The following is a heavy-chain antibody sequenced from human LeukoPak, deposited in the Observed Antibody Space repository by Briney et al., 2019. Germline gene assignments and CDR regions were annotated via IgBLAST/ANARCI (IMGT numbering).Heavy chain of an antibody. CDR3: ARDGSGWAGYFDY. J-gene: IGHJ4*02. V-gene: IGHV4-38-2*02. Sequence: SETLSLTCTVSGYSISSGYYWGWIRQPPGKGLEWIGSIYHSGSTYYNPSLKSRVTISVDTSKNQFSLKLSSVTAADTAVYYCARDGSGWAGYFDYWGQGTLVTVSS. CDR1: GYSISSGYY. D-gene: IGHD6-19*01. CDR2: IYHSGST.